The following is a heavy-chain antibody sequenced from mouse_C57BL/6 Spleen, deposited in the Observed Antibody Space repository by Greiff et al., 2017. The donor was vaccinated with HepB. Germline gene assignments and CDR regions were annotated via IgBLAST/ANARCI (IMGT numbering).Heavy chain of an antibody. J-gene: IGHJ4*01. D-gene: IGHD1-1*01. CDR2: IDPNSGGT. Sequence: QVQLQQPGAELVKPGASVKLSCKASGYTFTSYWMHWVKQRPGRGLEWIGRIDPNSGGTKYNEKFKSKATRTVDKPSSTAYMQLSSLTSEDSAVYYWAREITTVVADYAMDYWGQGTSVTVSS. CDR1: GYTFTSYW. V-gene: IGHV1-62-3*01. CDR3: AREITTVVADYAMDY.